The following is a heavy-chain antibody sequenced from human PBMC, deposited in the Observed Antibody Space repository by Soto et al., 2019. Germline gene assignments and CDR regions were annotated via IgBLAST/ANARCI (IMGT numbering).Heavy chain of an antibody. CDR1: GGSFSGYY. Sequence: PSETLSLTCAVYGGSFSGYYWSWIRQPPGKGLEWIGEINHSGSTNYNPSLKSRVTISVDTSKNQFSLKLSSVTAADTAVYYCARGPRILLWFGDPRRYFDYWGQGTLVTVSS. V-gene: IGHV4-34*01. D-gene: IGHD3-10*01. J-gene: IGHJ4*02. CDR3: ARGPRILLWFGDPRRYFDY. CDR2: INHSGST.